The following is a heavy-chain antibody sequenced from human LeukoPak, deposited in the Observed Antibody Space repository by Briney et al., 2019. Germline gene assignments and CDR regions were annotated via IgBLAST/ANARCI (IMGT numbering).Heavy chain of an antibody. J-gene: IGHJ3*02. CDR2: INPHSGCT. V-gene: IGHV1-2*06. D-gene: IGHD6-19*01. Sequence: ASVKVSCKASGYNLTGYYMHWVRQAPGQGLEWMGRINPHSGCTNYAQKFRCRVTITRDTSISTAYMALSRLRSDDTAVYYCARDFSSGRYLKNVFDIWGQGTMVTVSS. CDR1: GYNLTGYY. CDR3: ARDFSSGRYLKNVFDI.